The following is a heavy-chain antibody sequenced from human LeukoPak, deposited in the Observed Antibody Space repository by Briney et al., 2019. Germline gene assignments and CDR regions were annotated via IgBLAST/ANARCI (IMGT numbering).Heavy chain of an antibody. Sequence: SETLSLTCAVYGGSFSGDYWSWIRQPPGKGLEWIGEINHSGSTNYNPSLKSRVTISVDTSKNQFSLKLSSVTAADTAVYYCARYGDAFDIWGQGTMVTVSS. CDR1: GGSFSGDY. V-gene: IGHV4-34*01. CDR3: ARYGDAFDI. CDR2: INHSGST. J-gene: IGHJ3*02. D-gene: IGHD4-17*01.